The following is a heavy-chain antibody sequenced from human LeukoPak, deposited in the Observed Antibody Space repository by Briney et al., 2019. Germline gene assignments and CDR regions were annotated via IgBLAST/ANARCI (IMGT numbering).Heavy chain of an antibody. CDR2: MNPNSGNT. D-gene: IGHD6-19*01. Sequence: ASVKVSCKASGYTFTSYDINWVRQATEQGLEWMGWMNPNSGNTGYAQKFQGRVTMTRNTSISTAYMELSSLRSEDTAVYYCARDHSSGWYLIDYWGQGTLVTVSS. J-gene: IGHJ4*02. V-gene: IGHV1-8*01. CDR1: GYTFTSYD. CDR3: ARDHSSGWYLIDY.